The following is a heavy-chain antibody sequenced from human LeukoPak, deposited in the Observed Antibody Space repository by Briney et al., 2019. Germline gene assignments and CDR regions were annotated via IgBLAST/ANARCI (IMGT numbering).Heavy chain of an antibody. Sequence: SETLSLTCAVYGGSFSGDYWSWIRQPPGKGLEWIGEIDQSGSTNYNPSLKSRVTITIDTSKNQFSLKLNSVTAADTAVYYCAINDGSGSYYKSDYWGEGNLVTVSS. V-gene: IGHV4-34*01. J-gene: IGHJ4*02. CDR3: AINDGSGSYYKSDY. CDR1: GGSFSGDY. D-gene: IGHD3-10*01. CDR2: IDQSGST.